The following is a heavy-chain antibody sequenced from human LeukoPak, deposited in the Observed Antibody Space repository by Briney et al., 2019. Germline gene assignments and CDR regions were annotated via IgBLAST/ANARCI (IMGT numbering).Heavy chain of an antibody. CDR1: GYTFTSYG. Sequence: GASVKVSCKASGYTFTSYGISWVRQAPGQGLEWMGRIIPILGIANYAQKFQGRVTITADKSTSTAYMELSSLRSEDTAVYYCASFPYYYDSSGLDNAFDIWGQGTMVTVSS. CDR3: ASFPYYYDSSGLDNAFDI. D-gene: IGHD3-22*01. V-gene: IGHV1-69*04. J-gene: IGHJ3*02. CDR2: IIPILGIA.